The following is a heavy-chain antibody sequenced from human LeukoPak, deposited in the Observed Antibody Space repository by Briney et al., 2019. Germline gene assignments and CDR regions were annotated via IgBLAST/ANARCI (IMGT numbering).Heavy chain of an antibody. Sequence: SQTLSLTCTVSGGSISRGGYYWSWIRQHPGKGLEWIGYIYYSGSTYYNPSLKSRVTISVDTSKNQFSLKLSSVTAADTAVYYCARGTPPGVVVTADWGQGTLVTVSS. D-gene: IGHD2-21*02. J-gene: IGHJ4*02. CDR1: GGSISRGGYY. CDR3: ARGTPPGVVVTAD. CDR2: IYYSGST. V-gene: IGHV4-31*03.